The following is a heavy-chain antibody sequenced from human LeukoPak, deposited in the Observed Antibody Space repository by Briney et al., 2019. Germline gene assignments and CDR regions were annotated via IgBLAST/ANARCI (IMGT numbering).Heavy chain of an antibody. V-gene: IGHV3-7*01. CDR3: ARPDRGQGSLFDY. J-gene: IGHJ4*02. CDR2: IKQDGSEK. D-gene: IGHD2-15*01. Sequence: GGSLRLSCAASGFTFSSYWMSWVRQAPGKGLEWVANIKQDGSEKYYVDSVKGRSTISRDNAKNSLYLQMNSLRAEDTAVYYCARPDRGQGSLFDYWGQGTLVTVSS. CDR1: GFTFSSYW.